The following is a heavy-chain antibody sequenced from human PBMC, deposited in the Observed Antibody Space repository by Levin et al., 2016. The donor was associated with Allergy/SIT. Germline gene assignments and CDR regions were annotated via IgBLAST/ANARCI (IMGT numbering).Heavy chain of an antibody. CDR2: IYSGGST. CDR3: ARSVSSGSYFHYYYYMDV. Sequence: GESLKISCAASGFTVSSNYMSWVRQAPGKGLEWVSVIYSGGSTYYADSVKGRFTISRDNSKNTLYLQMNSLRAEDTAVYYCARSVSSGSYFHYYYYMDVWGKGTTVTVSS. V-gene: IGHV3-53*01. D-gene: IGHD1-26*01. J-gene: IGHJ6*03. CDR1: GFTVSSNY.